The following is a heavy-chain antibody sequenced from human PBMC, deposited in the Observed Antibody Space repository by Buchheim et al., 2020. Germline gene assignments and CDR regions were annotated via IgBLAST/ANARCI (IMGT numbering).Heavy chain of an antibody. CDR3: ARGYSLWAGGGMDV. D-gene: IGHD5-18*01. J-gene: IGHJ6*02. V-gene: IGHV3-66*01. CDR2: IYSGGST. CDR1: GFTVSSNY. Sequence: EVQLVESGGGLVQPGGSLRLSCAASGFTVSSNYMSWVRQAPGKGLEWVSVIYSGGSTYYADSVKGRFTISRDNFKNTLYLQMNSLRAEDTAVYYCARGYSLWAGGGMDVWGQGTT.